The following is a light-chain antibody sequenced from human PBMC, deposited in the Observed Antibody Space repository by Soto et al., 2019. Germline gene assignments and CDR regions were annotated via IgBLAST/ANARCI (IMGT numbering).Light chain of an antibody. Sequence: QSALTQPASVSGSPGQSITISCTGTSSDVGNYNLVSWYQQHPAKAPKLMTYEDSKRPSGVSNRFSGSKSGNTASLTISGLQAEDEADYYCCSYAGSNTFVFGTGTKVTVL. CDR2: EDS. V-gene: IGLV2-23*01. CDR3: CSYAGSNTFV. J-gene: IGLJ1*01. CDR1: SSDVGNYNL.